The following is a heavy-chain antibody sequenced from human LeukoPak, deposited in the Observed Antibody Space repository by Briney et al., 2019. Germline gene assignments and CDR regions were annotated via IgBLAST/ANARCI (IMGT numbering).Heavy chain of an antibody. CDR1: GGTFSSYA. Sequence: SVKVSCKASGGTFSSYAISWVRQAPGQGLEWMGGIIPIFGTANYAQKFQGRVTITADESTSTAYMELSSLRSEDTAVYYCARDGRAAAGHGGWFDPWGQGTLVTVSS. D-gene: IGHD6-13*01. V-gene: IGHV1-69*13. CDR3: ARDGRAAAGHGGWFDP. J-gene: IGHJ5*02. CDR2: IIPIFGTA.